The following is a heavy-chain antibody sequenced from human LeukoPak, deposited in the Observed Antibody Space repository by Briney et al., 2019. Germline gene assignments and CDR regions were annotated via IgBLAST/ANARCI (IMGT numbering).Heavy chain of an antibody. CDR2: IKQDGSEK. CDR1: GFIFSNYW. CDR3: AREDHSKYEY. Sequence: GGSLRLSCAASGFIFSNYWMSWVRQVPGKGLEWVASIKQDGSEKYYMDFVEGRFTISKDNAKDSLYLQINSLRAEDTAVYYCAREDHSKYEYWGQGTPVTVSS. J-gene: IGHJ4*02. V-gene: IGHV3-7*01. D-gene: IGHD4-11*01.